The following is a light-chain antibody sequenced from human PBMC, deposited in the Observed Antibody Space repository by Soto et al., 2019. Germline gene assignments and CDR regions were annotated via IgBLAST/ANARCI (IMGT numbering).Light chain of an antibody. J-gene: IGLJ1*01. CDR1: SNDIGTYDY. Sequence: QSVLTQPACVSGSPGQSITISCTGTSNDIGTYDYVSWYQQHPGKVPKLMIFDVSNRPSGVSNRFSGSKSGNTASLTISGLQAEDEADYYCCSYTGISTRYVFGSGTKVTVL. CDR3: CSYTGISTRYV. V-gene: IGLV2-14*03. CDR2: DVS.